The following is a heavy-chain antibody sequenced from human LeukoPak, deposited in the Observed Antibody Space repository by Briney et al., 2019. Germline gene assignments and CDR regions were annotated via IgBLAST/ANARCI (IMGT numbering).Heavy chain of an antibody. D-gene: IGHD5-18*01. CDR1: GFTFSSYA. Sequence: GGSLRLSCAASGFTFSSYAMSWVREAPGKGLEWVSAISGSGGSTYYADSVKGRFTISRDNSKNTLYLQMNSLRAEDTAVYYCAKVLGYSYGFGYWGQGTLVTVSS. CDR2: ISGSGGST. V-gene: IGHV3-23*01. CDR3: AKVLGYSYGFGY. J-gene: IGHJ4*02.